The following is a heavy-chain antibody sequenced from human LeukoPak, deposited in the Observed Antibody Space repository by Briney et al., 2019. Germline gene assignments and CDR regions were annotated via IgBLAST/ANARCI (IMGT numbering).Heavy chain of an antibody. D-gene: IGHD6-19*01. J-gene: IGHJ4*02. CDR2: INSDGSST. CDR3: ARVPLYSSGWFFGY. Sequence: GSLLLSCASSGFTFSSFWMHWVRQAPGKGLVWVSCINSDGSSTSYADSVKGRFTISRDNAKNTLYLQMNSLRAEDTAVYYCARVPLYSSGWFFGYWGQGTLVTVSS. CDR1: GFTFSSFW. V-gene: IGHV3-74*01.